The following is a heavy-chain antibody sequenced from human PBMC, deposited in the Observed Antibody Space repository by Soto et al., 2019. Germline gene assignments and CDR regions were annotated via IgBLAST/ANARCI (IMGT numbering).Heavy chain of an antibody. CDR2: INAGNGNT. V-gene: IGHV1-3*01. CDR3: ASQRGTYYYDSSGSPDAFDI. J-gene: IGHJ3*02. Sequence: ASVKVSCKASGYTFTSYAMHWVRQAPGQRLEWMGWINAGNGNTKYSQKFQGRVTITRDTSASTAYMELSSLRSEDTAVYYCASQRGTYYYDSSGSPDAFDIWGQGTMVTVSS. CDR1: GYTFTSYA. D-gene: IGHD3-22*01.